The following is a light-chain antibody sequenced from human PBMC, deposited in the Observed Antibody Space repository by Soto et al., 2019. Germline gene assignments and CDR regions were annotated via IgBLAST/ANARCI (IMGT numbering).Light chain of an antibody. J-gene: IGLJ2*01. CDR1: SSNIGNNY. CDR2: ENN. Sequence: SVLTQPPSVSVAPGQKVTISCSGSSSNIGNNYVSWYQQLPGTAPKLLIYENNKRPSGIPDRFSGSKSGTSATLGITGLQTGDEADYYCGTWDSSLSAGVFGGGTKLTVL. V-gene: IGLV1-51*02. CDR3: GTWDSSLSAGV.